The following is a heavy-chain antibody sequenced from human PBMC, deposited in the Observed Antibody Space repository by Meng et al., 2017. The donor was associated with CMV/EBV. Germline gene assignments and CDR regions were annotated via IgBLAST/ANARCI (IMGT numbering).Heavy chain of an antibody. CDR1: GYTFTGYY. D-gene: IGHD3-10*01. CDR3: ARVITIDDAFDI. J-gene: IGHJ3*02. V-gene: IGHV1-2*02. Sequence: ASVKVSCKASGYTFTGYYMHWVRQAPGQGLEWMGWINPNSGGTNYAQKFQGRVTVTRDTSISTAYMELSRLRSDDTAVYYCARVITIDDAFDIWGQGTMVTVSS. CDR2: INPNSGGT.